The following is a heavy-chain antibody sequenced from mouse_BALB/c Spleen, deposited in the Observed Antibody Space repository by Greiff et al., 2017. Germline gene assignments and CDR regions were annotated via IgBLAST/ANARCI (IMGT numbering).Heavy chain of an antibody. CDR1: GFTFSDYY. V-gene: IGHV5-4*02. J-gene: IGHJ2*01. D-gene: IGHD1-1*01. Sequence: EVKLMESGGGLVKPGGSLKLSCAASGFTFSDYYMYWVRQTPEKRLEWVATISDGGSYTYYPDSVKGRFTISRDNAKNNLYLQMSSLKSEDTAVYYCAREGNYYGSDYWGQGTTLTVSS. CDR3: AREGNYYGSDY. CDR2: ISDGGSYT.